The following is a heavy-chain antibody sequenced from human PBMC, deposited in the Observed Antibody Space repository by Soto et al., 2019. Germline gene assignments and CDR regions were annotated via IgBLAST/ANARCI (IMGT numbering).Heavy chain of an antibody. CDR1: GGSLSSGGYS. CDR3: ARVPGR. CDR2: IYHSGST. Sequence: QLQLQESGTGLVKPSQTLSLTCAVSGGSLSSGGYSWRWLRQPPGKGLEWIGYIYHSGSTYYSPALQSRVTISVDRSKNQFSLKLSSVTAADTAVYYCARVPGRWGQGTLVTVSS. D-gene: IGHD2-2*01. V-gene: IGHV4-30-2*01. J-gene: IGHJ4*02.